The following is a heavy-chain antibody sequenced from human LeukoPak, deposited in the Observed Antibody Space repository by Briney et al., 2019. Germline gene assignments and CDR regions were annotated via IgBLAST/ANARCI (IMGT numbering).Heavy chain of an antibody. CDR1: GFTFSRYW. D-gene: IGHD6-13*01. CDR2: INSVGSST. CDR3: ARDRGSSCLDV. Sequence: GGSLRLACAASGFTFSRYWMHWVRQAPGKGLVWVSRINSVGSSTSYADSVQGRFTISRDNAKNTLYLQMHSLRAADTAVYYCARDRGSSCLDVWGKGTTVTVSS. J-gene: IGHJ6*04. V-gene: IGHV3-74*01.